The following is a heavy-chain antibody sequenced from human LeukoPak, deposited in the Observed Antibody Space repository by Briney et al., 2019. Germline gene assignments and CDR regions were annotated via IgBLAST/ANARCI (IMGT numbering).Heavy chain of an antibody. V-gene: IGHV1-69*13. CDR3: ARYDYYDSRNFDY. Sequence: SVKVSCKASGGTFSSYAISWVRQAPGQGLEWMGGIIPIFGTANYAQKFQGRVTITADESTSTAYMELSSLRSEDTAVYYCARYDYYDSRNFDYWGQGTLVTVSS. CDR2: IIPIFGTA. CDR1: GGTFSSYA. J-gene: IGHJ4*02. D-gene: IGHD3-22*01.